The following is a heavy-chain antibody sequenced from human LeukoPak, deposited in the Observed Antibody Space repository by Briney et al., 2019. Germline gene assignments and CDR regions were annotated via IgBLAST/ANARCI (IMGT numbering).Heavy chain of an antibody. V-gene: IGHV3-21*01. D-gene: IGHD6-19*01. CDR2: ISSSSSYI. J-gene: IGHJ4*02. CDR1: GFTFSSYS. CDR3: AREGYSSGWYEDY. Sequence: GGSLRLSCAASGFTFSSYSMNWVRQAPGNGLEWVSSISSSSSYIYYADSVKGRFTISRDNAKNSLYLQMNSLRAEDTAVYYCAREGYSSGWYEDYWGQGTLVTVSS.